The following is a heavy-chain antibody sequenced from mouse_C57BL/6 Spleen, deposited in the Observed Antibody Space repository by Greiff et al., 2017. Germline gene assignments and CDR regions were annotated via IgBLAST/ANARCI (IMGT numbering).Heavy chain of an antibody. J-gene: IGHJ1*03. CDR1: GYTFTEYT. CDR2: FYPGSGSI. V-gene: IGHV1-62-2*01. Sequence: VQLQQSGAELVKPGASVKLSCKASGYTFTEYTIHWVKQRSGQGLEWIGWFYPGSGSIKYNEKFKDKATLTADKSSSTVYMELSRLTSEDSAVYFCARHEEGNYGSSCGYFDVWGTGTTVTVSS. D-gene: IGHD1-1*01. CDR3: ARHEEGNYGSSCGYFDV.